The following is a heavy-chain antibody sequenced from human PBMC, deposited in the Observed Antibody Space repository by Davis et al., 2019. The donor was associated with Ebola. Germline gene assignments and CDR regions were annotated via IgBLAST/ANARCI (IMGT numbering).Heavy chain of an antibody. Sequence: GESLKISCAASGFTFSSYGMHWVRQAPGKGLEWVAVISYDGSNKYYADSVKGRFTISRDNSKNTLYLQMNSLRAEDTAVYYCVKERGYSYGGIFDYWGQGTLVTVSS. V-gene: IGHV3-30*18. CDR1: GFTFSSYG. CDR2: ISYDGSNK. J-gene: IGHJ4*02. D-gene: IGHD5-18*01. CDR3: VKERGYSYGGIFDY.